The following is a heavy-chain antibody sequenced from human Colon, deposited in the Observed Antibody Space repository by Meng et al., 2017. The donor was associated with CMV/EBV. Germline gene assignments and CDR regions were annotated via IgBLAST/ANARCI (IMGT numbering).Heavy chain of an antibody. Sequence: SETLSLTCTVSGGSISSSSYYWGWIRQPPGKGLEWIGSIYYSGSTYYNPSLKSRVTISVDTSKNQFSLKLSSVTVADTAVYYCARDTRSGSYTWFDPWGQGTLVTVSS. D-gene: IGHD3-10*01. CDR1: GGSISSSSYY. CDR2: IYYSGST. CDR3: ARDTRSGSYTWFDP. V-gene: IGHV4-39*07. J-gene: IGHJ5*02.